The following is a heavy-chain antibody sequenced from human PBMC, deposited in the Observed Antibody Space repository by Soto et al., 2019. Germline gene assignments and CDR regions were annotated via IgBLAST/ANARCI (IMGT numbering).Heavy chain of an antibody. J-gene: IGHJ4*02. CDR1: GGSISSSSYF. CDR3: ARLLRNYYGSGSHFDY. V-gene: IGHV4-39*01. Sequence: QLQLQESGPGLVKPSETLSLTCTVSGGSISSSSYFWGWIRQPPGKGLEWIGSIYYSGSTYYNPSLQSRVTISVDTSKNQFSLKLSSVTAADTAVYYCARLLRNYYGSGSHFDYWGQGTLVTVSS. D-gene: IGHD3-10*01. CDR2: IYYSGST.